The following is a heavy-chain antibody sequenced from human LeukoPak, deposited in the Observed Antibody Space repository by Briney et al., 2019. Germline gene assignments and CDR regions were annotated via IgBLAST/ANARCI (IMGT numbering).Heavy chain of an antibody. D-gene: IGHD3-10*01. CDR2: ISGSGTST. CDR3: SRGSANYRYFDY. J-gene: IGHJ4*02. Sequence: GGSLRLSCAASGFTFSNYGMSWVRQAPGKGLEWVSAISGSGTSTYYADAVKGRFSISRDNSKNTLYLYMNSLRAEDTAVYYCSRGSANYRYFDYWGQGTLVTVSS. V-gene: IGHV3-23*01. CDR1: GFTFSNYG.